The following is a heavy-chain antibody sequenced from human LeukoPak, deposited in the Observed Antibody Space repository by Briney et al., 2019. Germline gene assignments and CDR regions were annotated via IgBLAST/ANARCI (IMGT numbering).Heavy chain of an antibody. CDR2: ISAYNGNT. CDR1: GYTFTSYG. J-gene: IGHJ4*02. V-gene: IGHV1-18*01. D-gene: IGHD2-15*01. CDR3: ARMVVSGEFDY. Sequence: GESLKISCKASGYTFTSYGISWVRQAPGQGLEWMGWISAYNGNTNYAQKLQGRVTMTTDTSTSTAYMELRSLRSDDTAVYYCARMVVSGEFDYWGQGTLVTVSS.